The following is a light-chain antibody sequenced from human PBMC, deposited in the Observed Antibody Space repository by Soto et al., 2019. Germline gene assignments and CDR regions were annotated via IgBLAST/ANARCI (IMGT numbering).Light chain of an antibody. CDR2: EGI. V-gene: IGLV2-14*02. CDR3: ASYLTTSPVEV. J-gene: IGLJ1*01. CDR1: SSTVGGFDV. Sequence: QSALTQPASVSGSPGQSITISCTGTSSTVGGFDVVSWYQQHPGKAPKVIIYEGIKRPSGVSNRFSGSNSGSTASLTISGLQAEDEADYYCASYLTTSPVEVFGTGTKVTV.